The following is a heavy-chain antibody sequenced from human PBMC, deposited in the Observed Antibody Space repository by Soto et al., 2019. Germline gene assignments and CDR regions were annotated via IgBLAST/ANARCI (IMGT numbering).Heavy chain of an antibody. CDR3: ARDDIPGIAVAIYGMDV. CDR2: ITDSGDNS. D-gene: IGHD6-19*01. Sequence: GGSLRLSCAATGFAFSNYAMTWFRQAPGKGLECISAITDSGDNSIYAGSVRGRFTMSRDNSKNTLFLQMNSLRAEDTAVYYCARDDIPGIAVAIYGMDVWGQGTTVTVSS. CDR1: GFAFSNYA. J-gene: IGHJ6*02. V-gene: IGHV3-23*01.